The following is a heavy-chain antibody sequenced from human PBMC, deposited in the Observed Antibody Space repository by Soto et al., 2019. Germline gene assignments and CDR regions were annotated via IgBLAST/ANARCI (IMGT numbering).Heavy chain of an antibody. CDR3: ARGGQKRGYCSGGSCYGNFDY. CDR2: IYYSGST. V-gene: IGHV4-59*01. Sequence: SETLSLTCTVSGGSISSYYWSWIRQPPGKGLEWIGYIYYSGSTNYNPSLKSRVTISVDTSKNQFSLKLSPVTAADTAVYYCARGGQKRGYCSGGSCYGNFDYWGQGTLVTVSS. CDR1: GGSISSYY. J-gene: IGHJ4*02. D-gene: IGHD2-15*01.